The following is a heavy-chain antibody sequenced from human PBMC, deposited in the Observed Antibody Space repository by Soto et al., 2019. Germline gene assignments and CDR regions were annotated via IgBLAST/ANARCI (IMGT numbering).Heavy chain of an antibody. CDR1: GYTFTSYG. D-gene: IGHD3-3*01. Sequence: ASVKVSCKASGYTFTSYGISWVRQAPGQGLEWMGWISAYNGNTNYAQKLQGRVTMTTDPSTSTAYMELRSLRSDDTAVYYCARDNGSFQTYYDFWSGYYYFDYWGQGTLVTVSS. CDR3: ARDNGSFQTYYDFWSGYYYFDY. J-gene: IGHJ4*02. CDR2: ISAYNGNT. V-gene: IGHV1-18*01.